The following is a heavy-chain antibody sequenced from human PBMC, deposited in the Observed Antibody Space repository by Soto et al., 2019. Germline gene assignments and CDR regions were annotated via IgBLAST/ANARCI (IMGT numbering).Heavy chain of an antibody. D-gene: IGHD3-3*01. CDR3: ARTSRITICGVVPNGMDV. CDR2: IYPGDSDT. V-gene: IGHV5-51*01. CDR1: GYSFTSYW. J-gene: IGHJ6*02. Sequence: GEPLKISCKGSGYSFTSYWIGWVRQMPGKGLEWMGLIYPGDSDTRYSPSFQVKGTVSGCRSLNTAYLQWSSLKASGTSRYYCARTSRITICGVVPNGMDVWGQGTTVTASS.